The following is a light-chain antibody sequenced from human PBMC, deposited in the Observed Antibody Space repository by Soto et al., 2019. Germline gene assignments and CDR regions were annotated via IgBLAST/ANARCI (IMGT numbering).Light chain of an antibody. V-gene: IGKV3-15*01. CDR2: RTS. CDR1: RSVSVN. Sequence: EIVMTQSPATLSVSPGERVTLSCKASRSVSVNLAWYQQKPGQAPRLLIYRTSTRATDVPDRFSGTGSGTDFTLTISGLQSEDFAVSFCQQYNNWPPYTFGPGTKLEIK. J-gene: IGKJ2*01. CDR3: QQYNNWPPYT.